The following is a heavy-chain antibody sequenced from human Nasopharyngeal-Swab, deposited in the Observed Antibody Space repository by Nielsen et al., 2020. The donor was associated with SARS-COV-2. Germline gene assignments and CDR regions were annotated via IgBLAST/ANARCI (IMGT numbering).Heavy chain of an antibody. J-gene: IGHJ6*03. CDR2: INPGNGNT. V-gene: IGHV1-3*01. Sequence: WVRQAPGQRLEWMGWINPGNGNTKYSQEFQGRVTITRDAPASTAYMELSSLRSEDTAIYYCARDLEGYYYYMDVWGKGTTVTVSS. CDR3: ARDLEGYYYYMDV. D-gene: IGHD1-1*01.